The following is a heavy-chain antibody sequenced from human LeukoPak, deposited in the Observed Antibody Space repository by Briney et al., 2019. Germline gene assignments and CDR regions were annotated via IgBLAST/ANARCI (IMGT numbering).Heavy chain of an antibody. J-gene: IGHJ4*02. V-gene: IGHV4-34*01. D-gene: IGHD2-15*01. Sequence: SETLSLTCAVYGGSFSGYYWSWIRQPPGKGLEWIGEINHSGSTNYNPSLKSRVTISVDTSKNQFSLKLSSVTAADTAVYYCARNALGYCSGGSCHEDYWGQGTLVTVSS. CDR2: INHSGST. CDR3: ARNALGYCSGGSCHEDY. CDR1: GGSFSGYY.